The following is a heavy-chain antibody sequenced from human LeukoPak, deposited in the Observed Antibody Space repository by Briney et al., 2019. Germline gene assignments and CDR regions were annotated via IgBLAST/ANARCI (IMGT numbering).Heavy chain of an antibody. CDR1: GFTFSSYA. V-gene: IGHV3-23*01. D-gene: IGHD5-12*01. Sequence: GSLRLSCSASGFTFSSYAMSWVRQAPGKGLEWVSAFCGSGGSTYYADSVKGRFTISRDNSKNTLYLQMNSLRAEDTAVYYCAKDPRAPGIRLYYFDYWGQGTLVTVSS. CDR3: AKDPRAPGIRLYYFDY. CDR2: FCGSGGST. J-gene: IGHJ4*02.